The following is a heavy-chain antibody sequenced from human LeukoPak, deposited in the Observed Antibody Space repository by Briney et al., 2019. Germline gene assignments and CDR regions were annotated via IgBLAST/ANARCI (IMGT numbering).Heavy chain of an antibody. V-gene: IGHV1-18*01. CDR2: ISAYNGNT. CDR3: ARDRLLRYFDWLLYKANWFDP. Sequence: ASVKVSCKASGYTFTSYGISWVRQAPGQGLERMGWISAYNGNTNYAQKLQGRVTMTTDTSTSTAYMELRSLRSDDTAVYYCARDRLLRYFDWLLYKANWFDPWGQGTLVTVSS. CDR1: GYTFTSYG. J-gene: IGHJ5*02. D-gene: IGHD3-9*01.